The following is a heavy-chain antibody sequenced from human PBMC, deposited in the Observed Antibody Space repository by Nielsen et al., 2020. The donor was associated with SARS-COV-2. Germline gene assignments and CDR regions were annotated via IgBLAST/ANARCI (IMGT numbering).Heavy chain of an antibody. J-gene: IGHJ4*02. V-gene: IGHV3-30*04. CDR2: ISYDGSNK. D-gene: IGHD3-22*01. CDR3: ARPRDYDSSGYTATYFDY. Sequence: GGSLRLSCAASGFTFSSYAMHWVRQAPGKGLEWVAVISYDGSNKYYADSVKGRFTISRDNSKNTLYLQMNSLRAEDTAVYYCARPRDYDSSGYTATYFDYWGQGTLVTVSS. CDR1: GFTFSSYA.